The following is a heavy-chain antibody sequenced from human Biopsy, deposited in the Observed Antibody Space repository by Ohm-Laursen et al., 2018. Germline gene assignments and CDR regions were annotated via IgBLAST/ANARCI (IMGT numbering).Heavy chain of an antibody. CDR3: ARELGDFWGGRQFDF. Sequence: ASVKVSCKASAYSFGDHRIHWVRQAPGQGLEWMGWIDPKSGNTNYVQKFQGRVTMTRDTSISTTYMELRRLTSDDTAVFCCARELGDFWGGRQFDFWGQGTLVTVSS. D-gene: IGHD3-3*01. CDR1: AYSFGDHR. CDR2: IDPKSGNT. J-gene: IGHJ5*01. V-gene: IGHV1-2*02.